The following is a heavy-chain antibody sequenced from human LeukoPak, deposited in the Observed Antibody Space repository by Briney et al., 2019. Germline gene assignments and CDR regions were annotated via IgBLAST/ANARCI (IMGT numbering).Heavy chain of an antibody. J-gene: IGHJ4*02. Sequence: PSETLSLTCTVSGGSISNYYWSWIRQPAGKGLEWIGRIYTSGTNNYNPSLKSRVTMSVDTSKNQFSLKLSSVTAADTAVYYCARDLTATTGFDYWGQGTLVTVSS. CDR3: ARDLTATTGFDY. D-gene: IGHD4-17*01. V-gene: IGHV4-4*07. CDR1: GGSISNYY. CDR2: IYTSGTN.